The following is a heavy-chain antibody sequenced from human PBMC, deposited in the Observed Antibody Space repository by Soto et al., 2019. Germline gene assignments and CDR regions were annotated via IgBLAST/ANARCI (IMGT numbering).Heavy chain of an antibody. D-gene: IGHD6-19*01. CDR2: ISSSGRAI. J-gene: IGHJ4*02. Sequence: QLQLLESGGDLVKPGGSLRLSCAASGFTISGNDLRWIRQAPGKGLEWVSSISSSGRAIYYADSVKGRFTISRDNAKDSLYLQMSSLRAEDTAIYYCASHHTSGWLYFDSWGQGTLVTVSS. V-gene: IGHV3-11*01. CDR1: GFTISGND. CDR3: ASHHTSGWLYFDS.